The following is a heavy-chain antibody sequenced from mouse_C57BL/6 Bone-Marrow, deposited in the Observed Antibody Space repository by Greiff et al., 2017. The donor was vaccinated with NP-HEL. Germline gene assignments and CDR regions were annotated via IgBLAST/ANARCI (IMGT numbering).Heavy chain of an antibody. CDR3: ARCGYWYLDV. J-gene: IGHJ1*03. CDR2: IDPSDSYT. Sequence: QVQLQQPGAELVMPGASVKLSCKASGYTFTSYWMHWVKQRPGQGLEWIGEIDPSDSYTNYNQKFKGKSTLTVDKSSSTAYMQLSSLTSEDSAVYYCARCGYWYLDVWGTGTTVTVYS. V-gene: IGHV1-69*01. CDR1: GYTFTSYW.